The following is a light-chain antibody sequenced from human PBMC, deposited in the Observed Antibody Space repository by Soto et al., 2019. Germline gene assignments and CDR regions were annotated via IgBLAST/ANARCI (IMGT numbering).Light chain of an antibody. V-gene: IGLV1-47*01. CDR3: AAWDDSLSGYV. CDR2: RNN. J-gene: IGLJ1*01. Sequence: QLVLTQPPSASGTPGQRVTISCSGSSSNIGSNYVYWYQQLPATAPKLLIYRNNQRPSGVPDRFSGSKSGTSASLAISGLRSEDEADYYCAAWDDSLSGYVFGTGTKLTVL. CDR1: SSNIGSNY.